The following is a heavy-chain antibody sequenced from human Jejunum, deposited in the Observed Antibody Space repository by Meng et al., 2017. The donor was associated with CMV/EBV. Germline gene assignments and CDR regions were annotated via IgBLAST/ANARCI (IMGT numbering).Heavy chain of an antibody. J-gene: IGHJ4*02. Sequence: AFAFGGYSMNWVRLAPGKGLEWVSIIYGGGTAKFYADSVKGRFTISRDDSSNMLYLQMSSLRVEDTAVYFCAKDTVPDSRFNFDHWGRGTLVTVSS. CDR3: AKDTVPDSRFNFDH. CDR2: IYGGGTAK. V-gene: IGHV3-23*03. D-gene: IGHD1-14*01. CDR1: AFAFGGYS.